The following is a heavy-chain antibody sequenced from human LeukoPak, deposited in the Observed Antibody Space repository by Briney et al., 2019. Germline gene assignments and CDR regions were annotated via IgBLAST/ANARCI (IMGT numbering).Heavy chain of an antibody. D-gene: IGHD1/OR15-1a*01. CDR3: AREFRTTTWSFDAFDL. Sequence: ASVKVSFKASGYAFTASYIHWVRQAPGQGLDWVGWINPTSGATNYAQKFQGRVTMTRDTSNNTSYMELSRLRSDDTAVYYCAREFRTTTWSFDAFDLWGQGTMVTVSS. CDR2: INPTSGAT. J-gene: IGHJ3*01. CDR1: GYAFTASY. V-gene: IGHV1-2*02.